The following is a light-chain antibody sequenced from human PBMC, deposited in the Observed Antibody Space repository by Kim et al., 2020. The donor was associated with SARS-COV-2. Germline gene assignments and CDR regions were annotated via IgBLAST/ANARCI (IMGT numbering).Light chain of an antibody. Sequence: RVNISCTGSSSNIGAGYDVHWFQQFPGTAPQLLIYGNSNRPSGVPDRFSGSKSDTSASLAITGLQPEDEADYYCQSYDSSLSGSWVFGGGTQLTVL. CDR2: GNS. CDR1: SSNIGAGYD. V-gene: IGLV1-40*01. CDR3: QSYDSSLSGSWV. J-gene: IGLJ3*02.